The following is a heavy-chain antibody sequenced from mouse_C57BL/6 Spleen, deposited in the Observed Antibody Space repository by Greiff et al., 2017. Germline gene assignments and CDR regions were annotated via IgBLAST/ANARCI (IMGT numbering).Heavy chain of an antibody. CDR2: IYPGSGST. D-gene: IGHD1-1*01. V-gene: IGHV1-55*01. Sequence: QVQLQQPGAELVKPGASVKMSCKASGYTFTSYWITWVKQRPGQGLEWIGDIYPGSGSTNYNEKFKSKATLTVDTSSSTAYMQLSSLTSEDSAVYYCARPYGSSRYWYFDVWGTGTTVTVSS. CDR3: ARPYGSSRYWYFDV. CDR1: GYTFTSYW. J-gene: IGHJ1*03.